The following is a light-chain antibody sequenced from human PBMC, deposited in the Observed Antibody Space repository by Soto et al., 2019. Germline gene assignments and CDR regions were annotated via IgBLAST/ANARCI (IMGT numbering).Light chain of an antibody. J-gene: IGKJ2*01. Sequence: DIVLTQSPATLSVSLGERVTLSCRASQSVSSNLAWFQQKTGQPPRLLIYSASTRATGISGRFSASGSGTEFTLTINGLQSGDFATYYCQQYKQWPPYTFGQGTKLEIK. CDR3: QQYKQWPPYT. CDR1: QSVSSN. V-gene: IGKV3-15*01. CDR2: SAS.